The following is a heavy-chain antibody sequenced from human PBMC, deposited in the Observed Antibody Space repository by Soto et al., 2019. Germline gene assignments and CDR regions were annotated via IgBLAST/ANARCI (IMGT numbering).Heavy chain of an antibody. CDR1: GGSISSSSYY. CDR3: ARSRQGDYVWDDALDI. J-gene: IGHJ3*02. CDR2: IYYSGTT. D-gene: IGHD4-17*01. V-gene: IGHV4-39*01. Sequence: QLQLQESGPGLVKPSETLSLTCTVSGGSISSSSYYWGWLRQPPGKGLEWIGSIYYSGTTYYNPALKSRVTISVDTSKIHFSLKVNSVTAADTAVYYCARSRQGDYVWDDALDIWGQGTVVIVSS.